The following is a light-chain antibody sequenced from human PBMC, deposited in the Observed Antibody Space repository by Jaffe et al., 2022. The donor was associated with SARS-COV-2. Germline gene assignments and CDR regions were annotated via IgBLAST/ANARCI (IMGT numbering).Light chain of an antibody. CDR1: NSDIGNYNY. Sequence: QSALTQPASVSGSPGQSITIFCSGTNSDIGNYNYVSWYQQHPGKVPKLIIYEVSNRPSGVSTRFSASKSGNTASLTISGLQAEDEADYYCMSYGNSRTLVIGGGTKLTVL. CDR3: MSYGNSRTLV. J-gene: IGLJ2*01. V-gene: IGLV2-14*01. CDR2: EVS.